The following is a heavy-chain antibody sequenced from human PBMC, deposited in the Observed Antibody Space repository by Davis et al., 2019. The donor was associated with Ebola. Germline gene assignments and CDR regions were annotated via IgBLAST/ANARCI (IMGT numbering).Heavy chain of an antibody. CDR3: ARDQEAAPRDIVVVVAATPAYYGMDV. CDR1: GFTFSVYY. D-gene: IGHD2-15*01. V-gene: IGHV3-11*06. Sequence: GESLKISCAASGFTFSVYYMSWIRQAPGKGPEWVSSISSSASYKNYADSVKGRFTISRDNAKNSLYLQMNSLRDEDTAVYYCARDQEAAPRDIVVVVAATPAYYGMDVWGQGTTVTVSS. J-gene: IGHJ6*02. CDR2: ISSSASYK.